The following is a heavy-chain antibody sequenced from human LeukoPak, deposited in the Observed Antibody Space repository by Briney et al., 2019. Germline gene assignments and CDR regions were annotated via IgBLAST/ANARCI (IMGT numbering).Heavy chain of an antibody. Sequence: PSETLSLTCTVSGGSISSYYWSWIRQPPGKGLEWIGYIYYSGSTNYNPSLKSRVTISVDTSKNQFSLKLSSVTAADTAVYYCARDSPMTTVTIDYYYMGVWGQGTLVTVSS. CDR1: GGSISSYY. D-gene: IGHD4-17*01. J-gene: IGHJ6*03. CDR3: ARDSPMTTVTIDYYYMGV. CDR2: IYYSGST. V-gene: IGHV4-59*01.